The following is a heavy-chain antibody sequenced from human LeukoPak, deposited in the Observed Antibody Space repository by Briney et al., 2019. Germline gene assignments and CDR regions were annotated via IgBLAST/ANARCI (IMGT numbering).Heavy chain of an antibody. Sequence: GGSLRLSCAASGFTFSSYSMNWVRQAPGKGLEWVSSISSSSSYIYYADSVKGRVTVSRDNAKNSLFLQMNSLRAEDTAVYCCAGVDDNYYYYYMDVWGKGTTVTVSS. D-gene: IGHD3-22*01. CDR1: GFTFSSYS. CDR2: ISSSSSYI. CDR3: AGVDDNYYYYYMDV. J-gene: IGHJ6*03. V-gene: IGHV3-21*01.